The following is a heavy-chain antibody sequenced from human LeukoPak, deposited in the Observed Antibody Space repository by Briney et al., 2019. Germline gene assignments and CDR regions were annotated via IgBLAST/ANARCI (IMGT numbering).Heavy chain of an antibody. CDR3: ATGAYYYYMDV. D-gene: IGHD3-10*01. CDR1: GGSFSGYY. CDR2: INHSGST. J-gene: IGHJ6*03. Sequence: SETLSLTCAVYGGSFSGYYWSWIRQPPGKGLEWIGEINHSGSTYYNPSLKSRVTISVDTSKNQFSLKLSSVTAADTAVYYCATGAYYYYMDVWGKGTTVTVSS. V-gene: IGHV4-34*01.